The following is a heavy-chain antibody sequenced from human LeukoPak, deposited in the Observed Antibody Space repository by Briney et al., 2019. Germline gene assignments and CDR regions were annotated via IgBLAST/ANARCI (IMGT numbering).Heavy chain of an antibody. CDR2: FDPEDGET. Sequence: ASVKVSCTVSGYTLTELSMHWVRQAPGKGLEWMGGFDPEDGETIYAQKFQGRVTMTRDTSISTAYMELSRLRSDDTAVYYCARTPTLCSGGSCHDYWGQGTLVTVSS. CDR1: GYTLTELS. V-gene: IGHV1-24*01. J-gene: IGHJ4*02. D-gene: IGHD2-15*01. CDR3: ARTPTLCSGGSCHDY.